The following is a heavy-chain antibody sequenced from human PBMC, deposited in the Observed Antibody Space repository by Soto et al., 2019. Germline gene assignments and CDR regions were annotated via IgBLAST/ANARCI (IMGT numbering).Heavy chain of an antibody. J-gene: IGHJ6*02. CDR1: GFTFIDYY. CDR3: ARAAPGYYDFWSGYPWYYYGMDV. CDR2: ISSSGSTI. Sequence: NRGGSLRVSCAASGFTFIDYYMSWIRQAPGKGLEWVSYISSSGSTIYYADSVKGRFTISRDNAKNSLYLQMNSLRAEDTAVYYCARAAPGYYDFWSGYPWYYYGMDVWGQGTTVTVSS. D-gene: IGHD3-3*01. V-gene: IGHV3-11*01.